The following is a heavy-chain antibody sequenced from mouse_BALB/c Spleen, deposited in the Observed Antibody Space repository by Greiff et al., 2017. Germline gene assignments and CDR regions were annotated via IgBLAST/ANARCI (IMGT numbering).Heavy chain of an antibody. CDR2: ISYSGST. Sequence: EVKLMESGPGLVKPSQSLSLTCTVTGYSITSDYAWNWIRQFPGNKLEWMGYISYSGSTSYNPSLKSRISITRDTSKNQFFLQLNSVTTEDTATYYCATVNYWFAYWGQGTLVTVSA. V-gene: IGHV3-2*02. CDR3: ATVNYWFAY. CDR1: GYSITSDYA. D-gene: IGHD1-3*01. J-gene: IGHJ3*01.